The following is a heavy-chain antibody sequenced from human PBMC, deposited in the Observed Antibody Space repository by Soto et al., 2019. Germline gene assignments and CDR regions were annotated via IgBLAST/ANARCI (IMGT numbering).Heavy chain of an antibody. D-gene: IGHD3-10*01. Sequence: EVQLVECGGGLVQPGGSLRLSCAASGFTFSSYEMNWVRQAPGKGLEWVSYISSSGSTIYYADSVKGRFTISRDNAKNSLYLQMNSLRAEDTAVYYCARDLRVPREMGGQGTLVTVSS. CDR1: GFTFSSYE. CDR2: ISSSGSTI. CDR3: ARDLRVPREM. V-gene: IGHV3-48*03. J-gene: IGHJ4*02.